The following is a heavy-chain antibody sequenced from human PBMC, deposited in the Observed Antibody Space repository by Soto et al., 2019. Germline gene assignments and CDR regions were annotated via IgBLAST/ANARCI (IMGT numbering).Heavy chain of an antibody. J-gene: IGHJ5*02. CDR3: ARIRFYDSGSSINWFDP. D-gene: IGHD3-10*01. CDR2: ISSSGSTI. Sequence: GGSLRLSCAASGFTFSDYYMSWIRQAPGKGLEWVSYISSSGSTIYYADSVKGRFTISRDNAKNSLSLQMNSLRAEDTAVYYCARIRFYDSGSSINWFDPWGQGTLVTVSS. CDR1: GFTFSDYY. V-gene: IGHV3-11*01.